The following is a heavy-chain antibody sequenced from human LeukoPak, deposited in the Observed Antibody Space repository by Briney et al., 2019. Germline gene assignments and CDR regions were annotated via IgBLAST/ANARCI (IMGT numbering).Heavy chain of an antibody. CDR3: ASDDSSGYGY. J-gene: IGHJ4*02. CDR1: GFTFGSYS. V-gene: IGHV3-21*01. D-gene: IGHD3-22*01. Sequence: PGGSLRLSCAASGFTFGSYSMNWVRQAPGKGLEWVSSISSSSSYIYYADSVKGRFTISRDNAKNSLYLQMNSLRAEDTAVYYCASDDSSGYGYWGQGTLVTVSS. CDR2: ISSSSSYI.